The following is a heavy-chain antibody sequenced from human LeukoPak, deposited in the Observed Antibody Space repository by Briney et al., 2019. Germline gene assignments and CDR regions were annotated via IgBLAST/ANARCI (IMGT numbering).Heavy chain of an antibody. J-gene: IGHJ5*02. D-gene: IGHD3-9*01. CDR2: ISYSRST. CDR3: ARPRSTYYDILTGYYPNWFDP. V-gene: IGHV4-39*01. Sequence: PSETLSLTCTVSGGSISSSSSYWGWIRQPPGKGLEWIGSISYSRSTYYNPSLKSRVTISVDMSKNQFSLKLSSVTAADTAVYYCARPRSTYYDILTGYYPNWFDPWGQGTLVTVSS. CDR1: GGSISSSSSY.